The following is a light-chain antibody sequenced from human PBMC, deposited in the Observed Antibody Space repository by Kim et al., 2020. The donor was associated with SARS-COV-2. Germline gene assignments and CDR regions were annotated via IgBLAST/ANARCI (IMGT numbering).Light chain of an antibody. Sequence: AIRITQSPSSLSAFTGDRVTITCRANQDITNYLAWYQQKPGKAPKVLIYAASTLQSGVPSRFSGSGSGTDFTLTIRNLQSEDLATYYCQQYYHYPLTFAGGTKVDIK. V-gene: IGKV1-8*01. CDR3: QQYYHYPLT. CDR2: AAS. J-gene: IGKJ4*01. CDR1: QDITNY.